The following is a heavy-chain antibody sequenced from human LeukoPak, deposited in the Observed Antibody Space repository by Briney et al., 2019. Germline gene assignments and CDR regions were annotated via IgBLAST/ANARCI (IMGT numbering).Heavy chain of an antibody. J-gene: IGHJ6*02. V-gene: IGHV1-2*02. CDR3: AREGIVVVAASYYGMDV. CDR1: GYTFTGYY. D-gene: IGHD2-15*01. CDR2: INPNSGGT. Sequence: ASVTVSCKASGYTFTGYYMHWVRQAPGQGLEWMGWINPNSGGTNYAQKFQGRVTMTRDTSISTAYMELSRLRSDDTAVYYCAREGIVVVAASYYGMDVWGQGTTVTVSS.